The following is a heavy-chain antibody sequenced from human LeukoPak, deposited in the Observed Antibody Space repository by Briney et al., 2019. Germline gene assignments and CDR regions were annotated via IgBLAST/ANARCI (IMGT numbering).Heavy chain of an antibody. CDR2: IYTSGST. Sequence: SQTLSLTCTVSGGSISSGSYYWSWVRQPAGKGLEWIGRIYTSGSTNYNPSLKSRVTISVDTSKNQFSLKLSSVTAADTAVYYCAGVTWAFDIWGQGTMVTVSS. CDR1: GGSISSGSYY. J-gene: IGHJ3*02. CDR3: AGVTWAFDI. V-gene: IGHV4-61*02.